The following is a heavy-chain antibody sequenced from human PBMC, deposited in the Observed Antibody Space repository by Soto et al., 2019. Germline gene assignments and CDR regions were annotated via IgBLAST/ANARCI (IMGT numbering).Heavy chain of an antibody. CDR3: ARGTWITFGGVIVKGAFDY. CDR1: EGSISTYY. D-gene: IGHD3-16*02. CDR2: IYYTGNT. J-gene: IGHJ4*02. Sequence: SETLSLTCSISEGSISTYYWTWIRQSPGKGLEWIGYIYYTGNTKYNPSLQSRVTMSVDSAKNQFSLKLSSVTAADTAVYYCARGTWITFGGVIVKGAFDYWGQGTLVPVSS. V-gene: IGHV4-59*12.